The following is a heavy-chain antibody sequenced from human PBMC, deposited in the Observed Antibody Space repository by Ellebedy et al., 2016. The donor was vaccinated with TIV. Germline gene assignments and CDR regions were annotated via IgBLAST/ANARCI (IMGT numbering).Heavy chain of an antibody. V-gene: IGHV7-4-1*02. CDR3: ARDSRYNWNDWDYYHMDV. Sequence: GGSLRLSCKASGYTFTAYPMNWVRQAPGQGLEWLGWINTNTGNPTYSQGFRGQFVFSLDTSVSTAYLEISGLRAEDTAVYYCARDSRYNWNDWDYYHMDVWGRGTTVTVSS. CDR2: INTNTGNP. J-gene: IGHJ6*03. CDR1: GYTFTAYP. D-gene: IGHD1-1*01.